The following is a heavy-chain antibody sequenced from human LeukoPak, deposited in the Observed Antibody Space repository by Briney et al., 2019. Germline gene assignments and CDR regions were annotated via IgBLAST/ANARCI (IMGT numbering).Heavy chain of an antibody. Sequence: SETLSLTYTVSGGSTSSGSYYWSWIRQPAGKGLEWIGRIYATDSTNYNPSLKSRVTISVDTSKNQFSLELNSVTAADTAVYYCARGQNSYGNRYMDVWGKGTTVTVSS. CDR3: ARGQNSYGNRYMDV. V-gene: IGHV4-61*02. CDR1: GGSTSSGSYY. CDR2: IYATDST. J-gene: IGHJ6*03. D-gene: IGHD5-18*01.